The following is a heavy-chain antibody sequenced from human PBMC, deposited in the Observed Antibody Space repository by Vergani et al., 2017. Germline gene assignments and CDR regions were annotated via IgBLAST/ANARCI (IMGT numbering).Heavy chain of an antibody. Sequence: QVQLVQSGAEVKKPGASVKVSCWASGYTFIEYDIDWVRQAAGQGLEWMGWMNPKSGNSGFAPKFQGGVTMTRDTSISTAYMELNSLTSEDTAVYYCARARGRGCGGGGCYSSCRGFDPWGQGTLVTVFS. CDR3: ARARGRGCGGGGCYSSCRGFDP. CDR1: GYTFIEYD. V-gene: IGHV1-8*01. D-gene: IGHD2-15*01. J-gene: IGHJ5*02. CDR2: MNPKSGNS.